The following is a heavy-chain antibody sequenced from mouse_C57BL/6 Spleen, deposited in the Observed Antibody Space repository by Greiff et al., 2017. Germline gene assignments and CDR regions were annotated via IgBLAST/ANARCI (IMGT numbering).Heavy chain of an antibody. Sequence: LVEPGAELVRPGASVTLSCKASGYTFTDYEMHWVKQTPVHGLEWIGAIDPETGGTAYNQKFKGKAILTADKSSSTAYMELRSLTSEDSAVYYCTRGGTAQATWGQGTLVTVSA. CDR1: GYTFTDYE. CDR3: TRGGTAQAT. V-gene: IGHV1-15*01. J-gene: IGHJ3*01. D-gene: IGHD3-2*02. CDR2: IDPETGGT.